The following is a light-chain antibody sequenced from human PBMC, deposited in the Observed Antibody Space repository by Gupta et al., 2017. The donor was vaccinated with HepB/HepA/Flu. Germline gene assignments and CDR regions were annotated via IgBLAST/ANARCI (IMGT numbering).Light chain of an antibody. CDR3: QQYGSSLGFT. Sequence: EIVLTQTPGTLSLSPGERATLSCRASQSVSSSYLAWYQQKPGQAPRLLIYGASSRATGIPDRFSGSGSGTDFTLTISRLEPEDFAVYYCQQYGSSLGFTFGXGTKVDIK. CDR2: GAS. CDR1: QSVSSSY. J-gene: IGKJ3*01. V-gene: IGKV3-20*01.